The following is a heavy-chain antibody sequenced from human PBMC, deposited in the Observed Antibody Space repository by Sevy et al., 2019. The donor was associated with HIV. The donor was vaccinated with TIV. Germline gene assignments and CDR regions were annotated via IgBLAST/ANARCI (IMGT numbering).Heavy chain of an antibody. D-gene: IGHD3-22*01. J-gene: IGHJ4*02. CDR3: ATTREYYSDNSGYLDY. V-gene: IGHV1-24*01. Sequence: ASVKVSGKVSGYTLTQLSMHWVRQTPGKGLEWMGRFDPEDGTTIYAQKFQGRVTMTEDTSTDTAYLELSSLRSEDTAVYYCATTREYYSDNSGYLDYWGRGTLVTVSS. CDR1: GYTLTQLS. CDR2: FDPEDGTT.